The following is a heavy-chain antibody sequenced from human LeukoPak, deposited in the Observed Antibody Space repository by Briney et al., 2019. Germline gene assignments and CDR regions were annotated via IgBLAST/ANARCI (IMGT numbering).Heavy chain of an antibody. CDR1: GFTFSSYG. J-gene: IGHJ4*02. CDR3: ATSRELCSSTSCYDY. D-gene: IGHD2-2*01. Sequence: GGSLRLSCAASGFTFSSYGMSWVRQAPGKGLEWVSAISGSGGSTYYADFVKGRFTISRDNSKNTLYLQMNSLRAEDTAVYYCATSRELCSSTSCYDYWGQGTLVTVSS. CDR2: ISGSGGST. V-gene: IGHV3-23*01.